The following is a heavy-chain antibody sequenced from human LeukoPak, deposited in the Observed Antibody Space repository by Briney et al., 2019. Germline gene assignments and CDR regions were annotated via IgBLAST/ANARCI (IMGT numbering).Heavy chain of an antibody. V-gene: IGHV4-61*01. J-gene: IGHJ4*02. D-gene: IGHD1-26*01. Sequence: SETLSLTCTVSGGSISSSSYYWSWIRQPPGKGLEWIGYIYYSGSTNYNPSLKSRVTISVDTSKNQFSLKLSSVTAADTAVYYCARAGWGALFDYWGQGTLVTVSS. CDR2: IYYSGST. CDR3: ARAGWGALFDY. CDR1: GGSISSSSYY.